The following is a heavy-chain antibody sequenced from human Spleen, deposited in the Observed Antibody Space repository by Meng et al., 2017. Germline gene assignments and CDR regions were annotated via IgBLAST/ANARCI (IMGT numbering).Heavy chain of an antibody. J-gene: IGHJ1*01. Sequence: QVQFVQSGAEVKKPGASVKISCKASGYTFTNNAIQWVRQAPGQRLEWMGWINAGNGYTKYSGRFQDRISISRDTSATTAYMELSRLRSEDTAVYYCTRDEPYYKGRGAGERGRGTLVTVSS. CDR3: TRDEPYYKGRGAGE. CDR1: GYTFTNNA. D-gene: IGHD3-10*02. V-gene: IGHV1-3*01. CDR2: INAGNGYT.